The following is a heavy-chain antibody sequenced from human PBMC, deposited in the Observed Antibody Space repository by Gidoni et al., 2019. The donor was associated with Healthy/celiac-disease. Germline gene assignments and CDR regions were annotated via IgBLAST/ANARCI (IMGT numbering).Heavy chain of an antibody. V-gene: IGHV4-4*02. CDR2: IYHSGST. CDR3: ARGGGSSGYPVVDY. CDR1: GGSIRSSNW. D-gene: IGHD3-22*01. Sequence: QVQLQESGPGLVQPSGTLSLTCAVSGGSIRSSNWWSWVRQPPGKGLEWFGEIYHSGSTNYNPSPKGRGNISVEKSKNQFSLKLSSVTAADTAVYYCARGGGSSGYPVVDYWGQGTLVTVSS. J-gene: IGHJ4*02.